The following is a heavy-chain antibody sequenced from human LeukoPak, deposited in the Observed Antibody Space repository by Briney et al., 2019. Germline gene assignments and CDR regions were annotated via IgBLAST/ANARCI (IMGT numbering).Heavy chain of an antibody. CDR1: GGSISSYY. J-gene: IGHJ5*02. D-gene: IGHD2-2*01. Sequence: PSQTLSLTCTVSGGSISSYYWSWIRQPPGKGLEWIGYIYTSGSTNYNPSLKSRVTISVDTSKNQFSLKLSSVTAADTAVHYCARAGYCSSTGCWWFDPWGQGTLVTVSS. CDR2: IYTSGST. V-gene: IGHV4-4*09. CDR3: ARAGYCSSTGCWWFDP.